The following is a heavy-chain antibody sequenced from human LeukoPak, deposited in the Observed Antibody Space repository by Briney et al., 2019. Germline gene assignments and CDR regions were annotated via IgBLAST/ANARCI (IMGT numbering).Heavy chain of an antibody. CDR3: ASIPGASTSSSHFHK. V-gene: IGHV4-39*01. CDR2: FFSTGRT. CDR1: GGSVSSSNHH. D-gene: IGHD6-6*01. Sequence: TSETLSLTCNVSGGSVSSSNHHWAWIRQSPGMGLEWVGTFFSTGRTSQNPDPSLNGRVTLSVDTSRNQFSLQLRSLTAADTAIFYCASIPGASTSSSHFHKRAQGALVTLSS. J-gene: IGHJ4*02.